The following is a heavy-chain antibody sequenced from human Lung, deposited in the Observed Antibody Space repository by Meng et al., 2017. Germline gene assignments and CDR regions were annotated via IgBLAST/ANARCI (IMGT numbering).Heavy chain of an antibody. J-gene: IGHJ2*01. CDR1: GGSISSSNYY. V-gene: IGHV4-30-4*01. CDR2: IYNSGST. CDR3: ARGQKGYFDL. Sequence: VPLKESGPGLVKPYQTLSLTCTVSGGSISSSNYYWSWIRQPPGKGLEWSGHIYNSGSTYYNPSLKSRITISVDTSKNQFSLKLSSVTAADTAVYYCARGQKGYFDLWGRGTLVTVSS.